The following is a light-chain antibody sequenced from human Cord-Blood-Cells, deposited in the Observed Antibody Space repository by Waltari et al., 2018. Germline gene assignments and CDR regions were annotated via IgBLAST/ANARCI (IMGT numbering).Light chain of an antibody. Sequence: DIQMTQSPSTLSASVGDRVTITCRASQSISSWVAWYQQKPGKAPKLLIYKASSLESGVPSRFSGSGSGTEFTLTISSLQPDDFATYYCQQYNSYSFGGGTKVEIK. CDR2: KAS. CDR1: QSISSW. CDR3: QQYNSYS. V-gene: IGKV1-5*03. J-gene: IGKJ4*01.